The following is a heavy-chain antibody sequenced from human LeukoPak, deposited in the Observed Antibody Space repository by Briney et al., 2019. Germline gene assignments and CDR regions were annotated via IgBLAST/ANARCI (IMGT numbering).Heavy chain of an antibody. CDR3: AKDVAVAGVGADY. J-gene: IGHJ4*02. CDR2: IRYDGSNK. Sequence: GGSLTLSCAASGFTFSSYGMYWVRQAPGKGLEWVAFIRYDGSNKYYADSVKGRFTISRDNSKNTLYLQMNSLRAEDTAVYYCAKDVAVAGVGADYWGQGTLVTVSS. V-gene: IGHV3-30*02. CDR1: GFTFSSYG. D-gene: IGHD6-19*01.